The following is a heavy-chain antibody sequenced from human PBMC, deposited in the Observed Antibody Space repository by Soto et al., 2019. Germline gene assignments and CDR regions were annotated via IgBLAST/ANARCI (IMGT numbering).Heavy chain of an antibody. CDR2: MSYDESDE. CDR3: ARQDTALDY. D-gene: IGHD2-15*01. V-gene: IGHV3-30-3*01. Sequence: QVQLVESGGGVVQPGRSLRLSCAASGFTFRNYTIHWVRQAPGRGLEWVAVMSYDESDEYYANSVKGRFTVSRDKSKNILYLQMNSLRSEDTAVYYCARQDTALDYWGQGTLVTVSS. J-gene: IGHJ4*02. CDR1: GFTFRNYT.